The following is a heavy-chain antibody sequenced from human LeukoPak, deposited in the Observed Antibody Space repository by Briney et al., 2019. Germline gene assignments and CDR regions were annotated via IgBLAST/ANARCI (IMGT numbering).Heavy chain of an antibody. D-gene: IGHD3-22*01. CDR3: TTDSSGYYYYYYGMDV. CDR2: IKSKTDGGTT. V-gene: IGHV3-15*01. J-gene: IGHJ6*02. CDR1: GFTFSNAW. Sequence: GGSLRLSCAASGFTFSNAWMSWVRQAPGKGLEWVGRIKSKTDGGTTDYAAPVTGRFTISRDDSKNTLYLHMNSLKTEDTAVYYCTTDSSGYYYYYYGMDVWGQGTTVTVSS.